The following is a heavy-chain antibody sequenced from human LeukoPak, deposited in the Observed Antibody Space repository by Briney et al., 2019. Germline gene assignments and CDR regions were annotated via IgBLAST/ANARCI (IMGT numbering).Heavy chain of an antibody. V-gene: IGHV3-30*02. CDR2: IRYDGSDR. J-gene: IGHJ3*02. CDR1: GFTFTTYG. CDR3: AKDRLTSGSYPDAFDI. D-gene: IGHD1-26*01. Sequence: PGGSLRLFCAASGFTFTTYGMHWVRQAPVKGLEWVAFIRYDGSDRYYADSVTGRFTVSRDNSKNTLYLQMNSLRTEDTAVFYCAKDRLTSGSYPDAFDIWGKGTMVTVSS.